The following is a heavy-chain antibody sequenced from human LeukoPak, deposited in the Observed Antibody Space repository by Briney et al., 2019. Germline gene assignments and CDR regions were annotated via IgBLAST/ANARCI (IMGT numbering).Heavy chain of an antibody. CDR1: GGSISSYY. Sequence: SETLSLTCTVTGGSISSYYWTWIRQPAGKGLEWIWRIYTSGSTNYNPSLKSRVTISVDTSKNQFSLKLSSVTAADTAVYYCARRIAVAGNPSYWYFDLWGRGTLVTVSS. CDR2: IYTSGST. CDR3: ARRIAVAGNPSYWYFDL. V-gene: IGHV4-4*07. D-gene: IGHD6-19*01. J-gene: IGHJ2*01.